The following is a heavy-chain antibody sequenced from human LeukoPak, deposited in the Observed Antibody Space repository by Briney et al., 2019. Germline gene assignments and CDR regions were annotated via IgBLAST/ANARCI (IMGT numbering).Heavy chain of an antibody. CDR2: FSRSGPDT. V-gene: IGHV3-23*01. CDR3: AKRKGGYYGSGSAVGYYMDV. Sequence: PGGSLRLSCAASGFTFGSSAMSWVRQAPGKGPEWVSTFSRSGPDTYYADSVKGRFTISRDNSKNTLYLQMNSLRAEDTAVYYCAKRKGGYYGSGSAVGYYMDVWGKGTTVTVSS. CDR1: GFTFGSSA. J-gene: IGHJ6*03. D-gene: IGHD3-10*01.